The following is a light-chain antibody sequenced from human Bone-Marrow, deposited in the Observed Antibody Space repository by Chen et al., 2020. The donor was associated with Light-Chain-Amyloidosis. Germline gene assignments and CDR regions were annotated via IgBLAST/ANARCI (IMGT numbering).Light chain of an antibody. CDR3: QQRSNWPPLT. CDR2: DAS. V-gene: IGKV3-11*01. Sequence: EIVLTQSPATLSLSPVERATLSCRANQSVSSYLAWYQQKPGQAPRLLIYDASNRATGIPDRFSGSGSGTDFTLTMSSLELEDFAVYYCQQRSNWPPLTFGQGTRLEIK. CDR1: QSVSSY. J-gene: IGKJ5*01.